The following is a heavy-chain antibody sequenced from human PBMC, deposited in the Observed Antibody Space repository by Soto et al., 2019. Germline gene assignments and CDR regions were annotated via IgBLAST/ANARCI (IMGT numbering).Heavy chain of an antibody. CDR1: GFTISGKKY. CDR2: LYDLDGS. CDR3: ATWHEREHAYDV. J-gene: IGHJ3*01. V-gene: IGHV3-53*01. D-gene: IGHD1-1*01. Sequence: DVQLVDSGGGLIQPGESLRVSCAAFGFTISGKKYVAWVRQDPGKGLEWVSALYDLDGSFYAASVKGRFTNSSDSSKNTVYIQMNDLRPDDTAVYYCATWHEREHAYDVWGQGTTGTVSS.